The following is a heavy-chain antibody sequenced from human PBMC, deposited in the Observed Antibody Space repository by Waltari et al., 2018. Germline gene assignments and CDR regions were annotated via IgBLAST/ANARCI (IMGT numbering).Heavy chain of an antibody. J-gene: IGHJ4*02. CDR2: IKQDGSEK. Sequence: EVQLVESGGGLVQPGGSLRLSCAASGFTFRSYWMCWVRQAPGKGLEWVANIKQDGSEKYYVDSVKGRFTISRDNAKNSLYLQMNSLRAEDTAVYYCASLLDWGQGTLVTVSS. CDR3: ASLLD. CDR1: GFTFRSYW. V-gene: IGHV3-7*01.